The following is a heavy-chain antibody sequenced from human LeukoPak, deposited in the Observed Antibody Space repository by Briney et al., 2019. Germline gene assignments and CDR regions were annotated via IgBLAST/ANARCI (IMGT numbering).Heavy chain of an antibody. Sequence: GGSLRLSCAASGFTFSSYAMHWVRQAPGKGLEWVAVISYDGSNKYYADSVKGRFTISRDNSKNTLYLQMNSLRAEDTAVYYCARDVRAAAGTPHDAFDIWGQGTMVTVSS. J-gene: IGHJ3*02. CDR2: ISYDGSNK. CDR1: GFTFSSYA. CDR3: ARDVRAAAGTPHDAFDI. V-gene: IGHV3-30-3*01. D-gene: IGHD6-13*01.